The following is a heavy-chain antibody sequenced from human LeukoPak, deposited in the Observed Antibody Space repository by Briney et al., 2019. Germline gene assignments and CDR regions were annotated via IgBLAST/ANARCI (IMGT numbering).Heavy chain of an antibody. D-gene: IGHD5-24*01. Sequence: GGSLGLSCAASGFTLSSYWMSWVRQAPGKGLEWVANIKQEGSDKYYADSVKGRFTISRDNAKNSLYLQMNSLRAEDTAVYYCARDLIEMATMDYWGQGILVTVSS. CDR2: IKQEGSDK. CDR1: GFTLSSYW. CDR3: ARDLIEMATMDY. J-gene: IGHJ4*02. V-gene: IGHV3-7*01.